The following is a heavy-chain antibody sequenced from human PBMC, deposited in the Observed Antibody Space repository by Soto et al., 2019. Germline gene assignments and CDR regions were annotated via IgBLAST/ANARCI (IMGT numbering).Heavy chain of an antibody. J-gene: IGHJ6*02. D-gene: IGHD6-19*01. CDR3: ARRHNPGMAVADIYYYYGMDV. CDR2: IYPGDSDT. CDR1: GYSFTSYW. V-gene: IGHV5-51*01. Sequence: GESLKISCKGSGYSFTSYWIGWVRQMPGKGLEWMGIIYPGDSDTRYSPSFQGQVTISADKSISTAYLQWSSLKASDTAMYYCARRHNPGMAVADIYYYYGMDVWGQGTTVTVSS.